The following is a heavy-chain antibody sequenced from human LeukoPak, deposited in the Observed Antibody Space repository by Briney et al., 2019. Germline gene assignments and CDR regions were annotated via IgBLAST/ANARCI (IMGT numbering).Heavy chain of an antibody. CDR3: AMVTSGSYAPFDY. CDR1: GGSISSGGYS. Sequence: TSETLSLTCTVSGGSISSGGYSWSWIRQHPGKGLEWIGYIYYSGSTYYNPSLKSRVTISVDTSKNQFSLKLSSVTAADTAVYYCAMVTSGSYAPFDYWGQGTLVTVSS. D-gene: IGHD1-26*01. CDR2: IYYSGST. V-gene: IGHV4-31*03. J-gene: IGHJ4*02.